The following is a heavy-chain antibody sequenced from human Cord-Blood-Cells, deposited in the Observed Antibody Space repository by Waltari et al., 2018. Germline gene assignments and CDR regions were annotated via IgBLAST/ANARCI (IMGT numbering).Heavy chain of an antibody. CDR3: ARGSGQLDYYYYYYMDV. V-gene: IGHV4-34*01. CDR2: INHSGST. CDR1: GGSFSGYY. D-gene: IGHD6-6*01. Sequence: QVQLQQWGAGLLKPSETLSLTCAVYGGSFSGYYWSWIRQPPGKGLGWIGEINHSGSTNYNPSLKSRVTISVDTSKNQFSLKLSSVTAADTAVYYCARGSGQLDYYYYYYMDVWGKGTTVTVSS. J-gene: IGHJ6*03.